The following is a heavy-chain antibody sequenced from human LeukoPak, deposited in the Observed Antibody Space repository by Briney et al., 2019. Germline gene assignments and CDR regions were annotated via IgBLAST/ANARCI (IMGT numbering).Heavy chain of an antibody. J-gene: IGHJ3*02. Sequence: GGSLRLSCAASGFTVSSNYMSWVRQAPGKGLEWVSVIYSGGSTYYADSVKGRFTISRDNSKNTLYLQMNSLRAEDTAVYYCARDPQCSGGSCYSVGFDIWGQGTMVTVSS. V-gene: IGHV3-66*01. CDR1: GFTVSSNY. CDR2: IYSGGST. D-gene: IGHD2-15*01. CDR3: ARDPQCSGGSCYSVGFDI.